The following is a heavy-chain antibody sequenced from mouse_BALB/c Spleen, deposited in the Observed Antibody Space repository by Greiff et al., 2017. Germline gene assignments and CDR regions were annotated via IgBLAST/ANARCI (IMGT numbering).Heavy chain of an antibody. CDR1: GYTFTSYW. Sequence: QVQLQQPGAELVKPGAPVKLSCKASGYTFTSYWMNWVKQRPGRGLEWIGRIDPSDSETHYNQKFKDKATLTVDKSSSTAYIQLSSLTSEDSAVYYCERDYRYDGDAMDYWGQGTSVTVSS. D-gene: IGHD2-14*01. CDR2: IDPSDSET. J-gene: IGHJ4*01. CDR3: ERDYRYDGDAMDY. V-gene: IGHV1-69*02.